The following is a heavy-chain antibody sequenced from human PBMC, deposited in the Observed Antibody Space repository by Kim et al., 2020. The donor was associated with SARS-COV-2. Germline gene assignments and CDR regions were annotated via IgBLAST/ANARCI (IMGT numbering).Heavy chain of an antibody. J-gene: IGHJ4*02. CDR3: ARERWDIVVVVAADYIFDY. CDR1: GYTFTSYY. CDR2: INPSGGST. Sequence: ASVKVSCKASGYTFTSYYMHWVRQAPGQGLEWMGIINPSGGSTSYAQKFQGRVTMTRDTSTSTVYMELSSLRSEDTAVYYCARERWDIVVVVAADYIFDYWGQGTLVTVSS. D-gene: IGHD2-15*01. V-gene: IGHV1-46*01.